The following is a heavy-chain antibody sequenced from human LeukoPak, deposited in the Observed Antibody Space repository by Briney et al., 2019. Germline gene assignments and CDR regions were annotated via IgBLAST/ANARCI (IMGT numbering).Heavy chain of an antibody. J-gene: IGHJ4*02. V-gene: IGHV1-69*04. Sequence: ASVKVSCEASGGTFSNDAISWVRQAPGQGLEWMGRIIPYLGMALYAQKFKGRVTLTADNSPSTAYMELSGLTSEDTAVYFCARDLVCTMNCKDSWGQGTLVTVS. CDR1: GGTFSNDA. CDR3: ARDLVCTMNCKDS. CDR2: IIPYLGMA. D-gene: IGHD3/OR15-3a*01.